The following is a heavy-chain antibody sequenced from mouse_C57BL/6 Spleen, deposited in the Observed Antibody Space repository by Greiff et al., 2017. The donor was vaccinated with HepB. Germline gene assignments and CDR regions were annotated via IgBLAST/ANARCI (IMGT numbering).Heavy chain of an antibody. V-gene: IGHV3-6*01. D-gene: IGHD3-2*02. CDR2: ISYDGSN. CDR3: ARKGLRLLDYFDY. J-gene: IGHJ2*01. Sequence: EVKLQESGPGLVKPSQSLSLTCSVPGYSITSGYYWNWIRQFPGNKLEWMGYISYDGSNNYNPSLKNRISITRDTSKNQFFLKLNSVTTEDTATYYCARKGLRLLDYFDYWGQGTTLTVSS. CDR1: GYSITSGYY.